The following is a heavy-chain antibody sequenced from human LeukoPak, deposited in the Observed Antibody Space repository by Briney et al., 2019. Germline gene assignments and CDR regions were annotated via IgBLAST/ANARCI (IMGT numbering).Heavy chain of an antibody. D-gene: IGHD6-13*01. V-gene: IGHV4-34*01. Sequence: SETLSLTCAVYGGSFSGYYWSWIRQPPVKGLEWIGEINHSGSTNYNPSLKSRVTISVDTSKNQFSLKLSSVTAADTAVYYCARGRSSSWYLGYWGQGTLVTVSS. CDR3: ARGRSSSWYLGY. J-gene: IGHJ4*02. CDR2: INHSGST. CDR1: GGSFSGYY.